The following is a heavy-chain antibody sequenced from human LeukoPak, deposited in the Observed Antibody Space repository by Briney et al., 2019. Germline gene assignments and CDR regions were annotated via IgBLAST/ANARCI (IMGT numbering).Heavy chain of an antibody. Sequence: PGGSLRLSCAASGFPLSSYAMSWVRQAPGKGLEWVSAISSSGTTYYADSVKGRFTISTDHSKSTLYLQMNSLRAEDTAVYYCARGSIFGVVTTSDYWGQGTLVTVSS. D-gene: IGHD3-3*01. V-gene: IGHV3-23*01. CDR2: ISSSGTT. CDR1: GFPLSSYA. CDR3: ARGSIFGVVTTSDY. J-gene: IGHJ4*02.